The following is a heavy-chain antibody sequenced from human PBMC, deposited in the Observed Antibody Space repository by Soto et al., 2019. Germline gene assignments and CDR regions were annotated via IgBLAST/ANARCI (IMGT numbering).Heavy chain of an antibody. V-gene: IGHV4-31*03. CDR1: FDSINNMDYY. CDR3: ARVVYGSDYFDI. CDR2: IFSIRTS. D-gene: IGHD3-10*01. J-gene: IGHJ4*02. Sequence: TLSLTFTLSFDSINNMDYYWTWILQHPVKGLEWIGYIFSIRTSFNNPSLRRRRIISIDTSTNQFSLELSYVTATDMALYYCARVVYGSDYFDIWGPGNLVTVSS.